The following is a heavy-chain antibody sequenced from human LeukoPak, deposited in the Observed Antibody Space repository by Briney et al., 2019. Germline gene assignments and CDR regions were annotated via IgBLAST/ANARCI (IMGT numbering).Heavy chain of an antibody. CDR3: ARGGDYYGSGSYSEYYFDY. V-gene: IGHV1-69*04. CDR1: GGTFSSYA. J-gene: IGHJ4*02. CDR2: IIPILGIA. Sequence: GASVKVSCKASGGTFSSYAISWVRQAPGQGLEWMGRIIPILGIANYAQKFQGRVTITADKSTSTAYMELSSLRSEDTAVYYCARGGDYYGSGSYSEYYFDYWGQGTLVTVSS. D-gene: IGHD3-10*01.